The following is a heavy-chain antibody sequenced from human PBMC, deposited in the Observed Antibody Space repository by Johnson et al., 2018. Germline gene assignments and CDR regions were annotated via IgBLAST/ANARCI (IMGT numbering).Heavy chain of an antibody. V-gene: IGHV3-11*04. J-gene: IGHJ3*02. CDR1: GFTFRDYY. CDR3: ARNYYDSSGSYGDAFDI. Sequence: QVQLVQSGGGVVQPGRSLRLSCAASGFTFRDYYMSWIRQAPGKGLEWVSYISSSGSTIYYADPVKGRFTISRDNAKNSLYLQMNSLRAEDTAVYYRARNYYDSSGSYGDAFDIGGQGTMVIVSS. D-gene: IGHD3-22*01. CDR2: ISSSGSTI.